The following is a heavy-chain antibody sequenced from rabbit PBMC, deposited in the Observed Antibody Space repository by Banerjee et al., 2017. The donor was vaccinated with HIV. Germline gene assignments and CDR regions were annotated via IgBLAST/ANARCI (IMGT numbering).Heavy chain of an antibody. D-gene: IGHD4-1*01. CDR3: ARDLAGVIGWNFSL. CDR1: GFSFNNNYV. J-gene: IGHJ4*01. Sequence: QEQLEESGGDLVKPEGSLTLTCTASGFSFNNNYVMCWVRQAPGKGLELIACIYSSNGDKWYASWVNGRFTISRSTSLNTVDLKMTSLTVADTATYFCARDLAGVIGWNFSLWGPGTLVTVS. CDR2: IYSSNGDK. V-gene: IGHV1S43*01.